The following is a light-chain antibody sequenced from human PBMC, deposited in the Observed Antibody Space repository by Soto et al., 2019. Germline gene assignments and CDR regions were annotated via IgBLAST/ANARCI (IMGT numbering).Light chain of an antibody. J-gene: IGKJ1*01. CDR1: QSVSSY. CDR3: HQYRSSPQT. Sequence: EIVLTQSPATLSLSPGERATLSCRASQSVSSYLAWYQQKPGQAPRLLIYNASNRATGIPARFSGSGSGTDFTLTISRLEPEDFAMYFCHQYRSSPQTFGQGTKVDIK. CDR2: NAS. V-gene: IGKV3-11*01.